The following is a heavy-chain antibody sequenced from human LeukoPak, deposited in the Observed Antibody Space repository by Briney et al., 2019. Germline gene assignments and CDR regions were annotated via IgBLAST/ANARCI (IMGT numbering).Heavy chain of an antibody. V-gene: IGHV3-11*01. Sequence: PGGSLRLSCAASGFTFSDYYMSWIRQAPGKGLEWVSYISSGSTTRYYADSVKGRFTISRDNAKNSLYLQMNSLRAEDTAVYYCARAPYSSGYYSLYYYKDVWGRGTTVTVSS. CDR3: ARAPYSSGYYSLYYYKDV. CDR2: ISSGSTTR. J-gene: IGHJ6*03. D-gene: IGHD3-22*01. CDR1: GFTFSDYY.